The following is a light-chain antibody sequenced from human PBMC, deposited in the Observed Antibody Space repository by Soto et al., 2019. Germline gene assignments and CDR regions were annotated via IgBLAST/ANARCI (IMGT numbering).Light chain of an antibody. CDR2: EVS. Sequence: QSALTQPASVSGSPGQSITTSCTGTSSDVGSYNLVSWYQQHPGKAPKLMIYEVSKRPSGVSNRFSGSKSGNTASLTISGLQAEDEADYYCCSYAGSSTYVFGTETKVTVL. V-gene: IGLV2-23*02. J-gene: IGLJ1*01. CDR3: CSYAGSSTYV. CDR1: SSDVGSYNL.